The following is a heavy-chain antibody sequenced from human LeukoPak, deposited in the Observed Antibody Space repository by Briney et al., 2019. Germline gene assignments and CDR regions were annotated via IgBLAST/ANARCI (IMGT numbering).Heavy chain of an antibody. V-gene: IGHV1-8*01. CDR3: ARGYCSGGSCWREDYYYGMDV. D-gene: IGHD2-15*01. CDR2: MNPNSGNT. J-gene: IGHJ6*02. CDR1: GYTFTSYD. Sequence: GASVKVSCKASGYTFTSYDIHWVRQATGQGLAWMGWMNPNSGNTGYAQKFQGRVTMTRNTSISTAYMELSSLRSEDTAVYYCARGYCSGGSCWREDYYYGMDVWGQGTTVTVSS.